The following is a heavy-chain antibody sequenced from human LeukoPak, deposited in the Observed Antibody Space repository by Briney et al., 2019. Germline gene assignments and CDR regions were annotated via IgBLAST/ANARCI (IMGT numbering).Heavy chain of an antibody. V-gene: IGHV3-23*01. CDR1: GFTFSNYA. Sequence: GGSLRLSCAASGFTFSNYAMSWVRQAPGKGLEWVSAISGTSGSTYYADSVKGRFTISRDNSKNTLYLQMNSLRAEDTAVYYCARRLVTAGITDFFDSWGQGTLVSVSS. D-gene: IGHD2-2*01. CDR2: ISGTSGST. CDR3: ARRLVTAGITDFFDS. J-gene: IGHJ4*02.